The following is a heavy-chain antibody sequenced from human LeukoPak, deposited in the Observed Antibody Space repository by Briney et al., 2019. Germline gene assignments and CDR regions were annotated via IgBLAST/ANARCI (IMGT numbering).Heavy chain of an antibody. CDR1: GFNFRNYA. J-gene: IGHJ4*02. D-gene: IGHD1-26*01. Sequence: GGSLRLSCAASGFNFRNYAMTWVRQAPGKGLEWVSAISSSGGSTHYTDSVKGRFTVSRDNSKNTVFLQMDSLRDADTAVYYCAKPFRSSGDYSSFDYWGQGTLVTVSS. CDR2: ISSSGGST. CDR3: AKPFRSSGDYSSFDY. V-gene: IGHV3-23*01.